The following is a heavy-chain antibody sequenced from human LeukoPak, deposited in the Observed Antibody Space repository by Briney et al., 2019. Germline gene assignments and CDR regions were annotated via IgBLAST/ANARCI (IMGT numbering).Heavy chain of an antibody. J-gene: IGHJ4*02. V-gene: IGHV1-2*02. CDR2: INPNSGDT. CDR1: GYTFTGYY. CDR3: ARDGPSMVPDYDY. D-gene: IGHD3-10*01. Sequence: ASVKVSCKASGYTFTGYYLHWVRQAPGQGLEWMGWINPNSGDTGNAEKFQGRVAMTRDTSISTAYMELSRLGSDDTAVYYCARDGPSMVPDYDYWGQGTLVTVSS.